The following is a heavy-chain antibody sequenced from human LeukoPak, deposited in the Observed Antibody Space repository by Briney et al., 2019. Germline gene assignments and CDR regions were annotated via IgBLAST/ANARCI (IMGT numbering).Heavy chain of an antibody. D-gene: IGHD3-22*01. CDR2: ISAYNGNT. Sequence: ASVKVSCKASGYTFTSYGISWVRQAPGQGLEWMGWISAYNGNTNYAQKLQGRVTMTTDTSTSTAYMELRSLRSDDTAVYYCARESLGPDYYDGKKTVGDAFDIWGQGTMVTVSS. CDR1: GYTFTSYG. V-gene: IGHV1-18*01. CDR3: ARESLGPDYYDGKKTVGDAFDI. J-gene: IGHJ3*02.